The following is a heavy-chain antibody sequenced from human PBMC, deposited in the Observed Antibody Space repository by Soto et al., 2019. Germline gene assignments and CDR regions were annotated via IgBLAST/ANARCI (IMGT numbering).Heavy chain of an antibody. CDR3: ARAGPQSYYYDSSGYLPDY. D-gene: IGHD3-22*01. V-gene: IGHV4-30-4*01. J-gene: IGHJ4*02. CDR1: GGSISSGDYY. Sequence: SETLSLTCTVSGGSISSGDYYWSWIRQPPGKGLEWIGYIYYSGSTYYNPSLKSRVTISVDTSKNQFSLKLSSVTAADTAVYYYARAGPQSYYYDSSGYLPDYWGQGTMATV. CDR2: IYYSGST.